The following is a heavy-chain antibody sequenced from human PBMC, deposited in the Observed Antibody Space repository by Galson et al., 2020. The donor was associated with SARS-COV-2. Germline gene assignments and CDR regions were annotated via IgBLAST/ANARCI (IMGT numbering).Heavy chain of an antibody. CDR2: INHSGST. D-gene: IGHD2-21*02. Sequence: SETLSLTCAVYGGSFSGYYWSWIRQPPGKGLEWIGEINHSGSTNYNPSLKSRVTISVDTSKNQFSLKLSSVTAADTAVYYCARAPATAPTHFDYWGQGTLVTVSS. J-gene: IGHJ4*02. V-gene: IGHV4-34*01. CDR1: GGSFSGYY. CDR3: ARAPATAPTHFDY.